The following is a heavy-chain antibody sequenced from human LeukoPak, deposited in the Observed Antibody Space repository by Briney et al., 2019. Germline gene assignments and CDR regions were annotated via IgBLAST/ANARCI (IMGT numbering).Heavy chain of an antibody. J-gene: IGHJ4*02. Sequence: AGTLRPSCAASGFTFSSYWMSWVRQAPGKGLEWVANIKQDGSEKYYVDSVKGRFTISRDNAKNSLYLQMNSLRGEDTAAYYCARDGPPYYDFWSGYYGIDYWGQGTLVTVSS. D-gene: IGHD3-3*01. CDR1: GFTFSSYW. V-gene: IGHV3-7*01. CDR2: IKQDGSEK. CDR3: ARDGPPYYDFWSGYYGIDY.